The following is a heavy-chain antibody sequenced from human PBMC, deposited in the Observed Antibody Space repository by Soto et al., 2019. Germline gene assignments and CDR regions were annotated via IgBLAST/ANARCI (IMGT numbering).Heavy chain of an antibody. CDR1: GFTFSSYS. J-gene: IGHJ4*02. CDR3: ARGIVATIANFDY. V-gene: IGHV3-21*01. D-gene: IGHD5-12*01. CDR2: ISSSSSYI. Sequence: GGSLRLSCAASGFTFSSYSMNWVRQAPGKGLEWVSSISSSSSYIYYADSVKGRFTISRDNAKNSLYLQMNSLRAEDTAVYYCARGIVATIANFDYWGQGTLVTVSS.